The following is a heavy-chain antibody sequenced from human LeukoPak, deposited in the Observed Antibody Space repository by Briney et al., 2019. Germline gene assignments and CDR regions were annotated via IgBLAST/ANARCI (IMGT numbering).Heavy chain of an antibody. J-gene: IGHJ5*02. D-gene: IGHD1-20*01. CDR2: IYYSGST. CDR1: GGSISSYY. V-gene: IGHV4-59*01. Sequence: SETLSLTCTVSGGSISSYYWSWIRQPPGKGLEWIGYIYYSGSTNCNPSLKSRVTISVDTSKNQFSLKLSSVTAADTAVYYCARRITGGKWFDPWGQGTLVTVSS. CDR3: ARRITGGKWFDP.